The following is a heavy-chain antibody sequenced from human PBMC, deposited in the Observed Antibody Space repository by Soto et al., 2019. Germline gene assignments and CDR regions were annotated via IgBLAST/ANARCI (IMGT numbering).Heavy chain of an antibody. CDR3: ARVTGEEGDYXDSSGYYYGYFDY. V-gene: IGHV1-69*13. CDR1: GGTFSSYA. J-gene: IGHJ4*03. Sequence: SVKVSCKASGGTFSSYAISWVRQAPGQGLEWMGGIIPIFGTANYAQKFQGRVTITADESTSTAYMELSSLRSEDTAVYYCARVTGEEGDYXDSSGYYYGYFDYWG. CDR2: IIPIFGTA. D-gene: IGHD3-22*01.